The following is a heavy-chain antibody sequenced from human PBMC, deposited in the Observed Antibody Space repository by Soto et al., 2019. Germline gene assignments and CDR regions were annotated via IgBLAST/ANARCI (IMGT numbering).Heavy chain of an antibody. V-gene: IGHV4-34*01. J-gene: IGHJ4*02. CDR2: INHSGST. Sequence: QVQLQQWGAGLLKPSETLSLTCAVYGGSFSGYYWSWIRQPPGKGLEWIGEINHSGSTNYNPALKSRVTISVDTSKSQFSRKLSSVTAADTAVYYCATSRGYSSGWYAGYWGQGTLVTVSS. CDR3: ATSRGYSSGWYAGY. CDR1: GGSFSGYY. D-gene: IGHD6-19*01.